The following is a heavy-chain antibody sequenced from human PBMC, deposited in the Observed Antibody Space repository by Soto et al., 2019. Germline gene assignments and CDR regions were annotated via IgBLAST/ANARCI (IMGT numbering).Heavy chain of an antibody. CDR3: ARNYGDYHPMGYFDL. J-gene: IGHJ2*01. CDR1: GGSFSGYY. Sequence: QVQLQQWGAGLLKPSETLSLTCAVYGGSFSGYYWSWIRQPPGKGLEWIGEINHSGSTNYNPSLKSRVTISVDTSKNQFSLKLSSVTAADTAVYYCARNYGDYHPMGYFDLWGRGTLVTVSS. D-gene: IGHD4-17*01. CDR2: INHSGST. V-gene: IGHV4-34*01.